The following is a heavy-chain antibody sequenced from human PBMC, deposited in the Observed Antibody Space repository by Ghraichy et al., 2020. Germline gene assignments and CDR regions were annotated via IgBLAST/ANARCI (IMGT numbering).Heavy chain of an antibody. CDR1: GGSISSYY. CDR3: ARGRTSRVLRFLEWSFDY. J-gene: IGHJ4*02. V-gene: IGHV4-59*01. CDR2: IYYSGST. D-gene: IGHD3-3*01. Sequence: SETLSLTCTVSGGSISSYYWSWIRQPPGKGLEWIGYIYYSGSTNYNPSLKSRVTISVDTSKNQFSLKLSSVTAADTAVYYCARGRTSRVLRFLEWSFDYWGQGTLVTVSS.